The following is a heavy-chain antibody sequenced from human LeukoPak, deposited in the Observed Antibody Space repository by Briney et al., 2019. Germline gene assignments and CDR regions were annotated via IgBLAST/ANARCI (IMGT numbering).Heavy chain of an antibody. Sequence: SQTLSLTCTVSGGSASSGDYYWSWIRQPPGKGLEWIGYIYYSGSTYYNPSLKSRVTISVDTSKNQFSLKLSSVTAADTAVYYCARVGLDWGSIDYWGQGTLVTVSS. CDR2: IYYSGST. CDR3: ARVGLDWGSIDY. D-gene: IGHD3/OR15-3a*01. J-gene: IGHJ4*02. CDR1: GGSASSGDYY. V-gene: IGHV4-30-4*01.